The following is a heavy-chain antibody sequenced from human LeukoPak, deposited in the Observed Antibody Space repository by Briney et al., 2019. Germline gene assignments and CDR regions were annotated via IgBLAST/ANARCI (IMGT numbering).Heavy chain of an antibody. D-gene: IGHD3-10*01. CDR3: VKGFVHPTCYFDC. V-gene: IGHV3-23*01. CDR1: GFTFSNYA. Sequence: GGSLRLSCAASGFTFSNYAMMWVRQAPGKGLEWVSSITGSGDGTYYADSVRGRFTISRDNSENMLYLQVNSLRAEDAAVYFCVKGFVHPTCYFDCWGQGTLVTVSS. CDR2: ITGSGDGT. J-gene: IGHJ4*02.